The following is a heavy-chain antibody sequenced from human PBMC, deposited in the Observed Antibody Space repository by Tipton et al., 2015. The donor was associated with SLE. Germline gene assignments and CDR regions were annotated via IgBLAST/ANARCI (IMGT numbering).Heavy chain of an antibody. CDR3: ARDSSDYGDYGVRY. J-gene: IGHJ4*02. Sequence: TLSLTCAVSGYSISSGYYWGWIRQPPGKGLEWIGSIYHSGSTYYNPSLKSRVTISVDTSKNQFSLKLSSVTAADTAVYYCARDSSDYGDYGVRYWGQGTLVTVSS. CDR2: IYHSGST. V-gene: IGHV4-38-2*02. D-gene: IGHD4-17*01. CDR1: GYSISSGYY.